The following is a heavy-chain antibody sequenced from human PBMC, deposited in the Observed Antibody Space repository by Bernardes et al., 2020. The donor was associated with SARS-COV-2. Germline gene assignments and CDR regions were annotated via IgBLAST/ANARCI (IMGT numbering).Heavy chain of an antibody. Sequence: SETLSLTCTVSGASIRSEDYYWSWIRQPAGKGLQWIGRISRSGSTKYNPSLKSRVSISVDTSKNQFALKLTSVTAADTAVYFCVRDLQSWFDPWGQGTLITVSS. CDR2: ISRSGST. V-gene: IGHV4-61*02. CDR1: GASIRSEDYY. CDR3: VRDLQSWFDP. J-gene: IGHJ5*02.